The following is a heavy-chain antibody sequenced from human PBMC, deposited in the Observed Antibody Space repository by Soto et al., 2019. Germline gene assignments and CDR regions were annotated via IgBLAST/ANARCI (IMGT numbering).Heavy chain of an antibody. V-gene: IGHV4-30-2*01. J-gene: IGHJ5*02. CDR1: GGSISSGNSYA. CDR3: ARAVAPYLGTWFDP. CDR2: ISHTGRT. D-gene: IGHD3-16*01. Sequence: QLQLQESGSGLVKPSQTLSLTCAVSGGSISSGNSYAWSWIRQPPGKGLEWIGSISHTGRTSYNPSFQGRVTMSVDKSKNQFSLKLSSVTAADMAVYYCARAVAPYLGTWFDPWGQGSLVIVSS.